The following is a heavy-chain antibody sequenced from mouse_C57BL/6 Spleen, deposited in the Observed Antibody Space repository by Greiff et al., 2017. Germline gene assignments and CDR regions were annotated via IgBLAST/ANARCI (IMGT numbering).Heavy chain of an antibody. J-gene: IGHJ3*01. CDR3: VYYINYGFAY. V-gene: IGHV1-69*01. D-gene: IGHD2-5*01. CDR1: GYTFTSYW. Sequence: VQLQESGAELVMPGASVKLSCKASGYTFTSYWMHWVKQRPGQGLEWIGEIDPSDSYTNYNQKFKGKSTLTVDKSPSTAYMQLSSLTSEDSAVYYCVYYINYGFAYWGQGTLVTVSA. CDR2: IDPSDSYT.